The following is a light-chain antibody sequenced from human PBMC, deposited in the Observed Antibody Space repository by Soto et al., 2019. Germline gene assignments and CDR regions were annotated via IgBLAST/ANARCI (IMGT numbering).Light chain of an antibody. Sequence: QSALTQPASVSGSPGQPITISCTGTSSDVGGYNFVSWYQQHPGKAPRLIIYEVSSRPSGVSYRFSGSKSGNTASLTISGLQAEDEADYYCSSYTLRNTLVLFGGGTKVTVL. CDR2: EVS. CDR3: SSYTLRNTLVL. CDR1: SSDVGGYNF. V-gene: IGLV2-14*01. J-gene: IGLJ3*02.